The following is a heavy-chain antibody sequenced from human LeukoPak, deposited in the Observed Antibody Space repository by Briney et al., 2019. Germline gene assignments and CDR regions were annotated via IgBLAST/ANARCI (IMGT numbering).Heavy chain of an antibody. V-gene: IGHV1-2*02. Sequence: ASVKVSCKASGYTFTGYYIHWVRQAPGQGLEWMGWINPKSGATNYAQKFQSRLTMTRETSTSTVYMELSSLRSEDTAVYYCARLNGDYYFDYWGQGTLVTVSS. CDR1: GYTFTGYY. CDR2: INPKSGAT. CDR3: ARLNGDYYFDY. J-gene: IGHJ4*02. D-gene: IGHD4-17*01.